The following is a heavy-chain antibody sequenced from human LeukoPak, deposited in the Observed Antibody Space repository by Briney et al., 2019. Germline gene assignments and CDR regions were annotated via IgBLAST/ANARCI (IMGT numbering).Heavy chain of an antibody. D-gene: IGHD6-19*01. CDR2: TYYGSKWYN. Sequence: SQTLSLTCAISGDSVSSNSAAWNWIRQSPSRGLEWLGRTYYGSKWYNDYAVSVKSRITINPDTSKNQFSLQLNSVTPEDTAVYYCARGRIDSSGWYEHDAFDIWGQGTMVTVSS. V-gene: IGHV6-1*01. CDR1: GDSVSSNSAA. J-gene: IGHJ3*02. CDR3: ARGRIDSSGWYEHDAFDI.